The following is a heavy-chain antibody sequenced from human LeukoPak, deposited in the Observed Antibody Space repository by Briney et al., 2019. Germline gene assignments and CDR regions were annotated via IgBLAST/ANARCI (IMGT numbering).Heavy chain of an antibody. Sequence: GESLKISCKGSGYSFTSYCIGWVRQMPGKGLEWMGIIYPGDSDTRYSPSFQGQVTISADKSISTAYLQWSSLKASDTAMYYCARLITMVRGVIITNGYYFDYWGQGTLVTVSS. D-gene: IGHD3-10*01. J-gene: IGHJ4*02. V-gene: IGHV5-51*01. CDR1: GYSFTSYC. CDR2: IYPGDSDT. CDR3: ARLITMVRGVIITNGYYFDY.